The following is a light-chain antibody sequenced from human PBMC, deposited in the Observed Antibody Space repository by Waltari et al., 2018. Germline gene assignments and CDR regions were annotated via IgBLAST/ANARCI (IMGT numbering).Light chain of an antibody. CDR3: QQTYSPPYT. CDR1: QSISTY. CDR2: AAS. J-gene: IGKJ2*01. Sequence: DIQMTQSPSSLSASVGDRVTITCRASQSISTYLNWYQQNPGRAPKVLIYAASSLQSGVPSRFSGSGSGADFTLTISLQPEDFATYFCQQTYSPPYTFGQGTKLEIK. V-gene: IGKV1-39*01.